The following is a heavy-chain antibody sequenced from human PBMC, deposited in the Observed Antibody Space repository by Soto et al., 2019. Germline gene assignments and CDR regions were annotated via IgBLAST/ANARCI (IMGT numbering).Heavy chain of an antibody. Sequence: SETLSLTCTVSGASISSGGHYWTWIRQHPGKGLEWIGNIYYSGSTYYSPSLKSRVTISIDTSNNQVSLKLSSVTAADTAVYYCARDVLVTAIRPGAFDIWGQGTMVTVSS. CDR3: ARDVLVTAIRPGAFDI. CDR1: GASISSGGHY. V-gene: IGHV4-31*03. CDR2: IYYSGST. D-gene: IGHD2-21*02. J-gene: IGHJ3*02.